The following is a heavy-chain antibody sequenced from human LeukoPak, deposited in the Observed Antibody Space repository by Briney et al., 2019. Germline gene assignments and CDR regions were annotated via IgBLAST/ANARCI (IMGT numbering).Heavy chain of an antibody. D-gene: IGHD3-3*01. V-gene: IGHV1-46*01. CDR1: GYTFTSYY. CDR2: INPSGGSK. J-gene: IGHJ4*02. Sequence: GASVKVSCKASGYTFTSYYMHWVRQAPGQGLEWMGVINPSGGSKNYAQKFQGRVTMTRDTSTSTVYMELSSLRSEDTAVYYCAREGHLTIFGAGRGYYFDYWGQGTLVTVSS. CDR3: AREGHLTIFGAGRGYYFDY.